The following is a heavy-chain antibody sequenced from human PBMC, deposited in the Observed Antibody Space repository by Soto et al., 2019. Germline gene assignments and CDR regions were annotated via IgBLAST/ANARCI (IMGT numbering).Heavy chain of an antibody. CDR1: GFTFSSYA. D-gene: IGHD4-17*01. CDR3: AKRHGTNYVYCDYENNWFDP. J-gene: IGHJ5*02. Sequence: GGSLRLSCAASGFTFSSYAMSWVRQAPGKGLEWVSAISGSGGSTYYADSVKGRFTISRDNSKNTLYLQMNSLRAEDTAVYYSAKRHGTNYVYCDYENNWFDPWGQGTLVTVSS. CDR2: ISGSGGST. V-gene: IGHV3-23*01.